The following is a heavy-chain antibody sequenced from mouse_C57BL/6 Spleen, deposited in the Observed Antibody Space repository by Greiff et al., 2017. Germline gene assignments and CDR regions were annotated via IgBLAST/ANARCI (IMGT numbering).Heavy chain of an antibody. D-gene: IGHD1-1*01. CDR2: ISNLAYSI. J-gene: IGHJ2*01. Sequence: DVQLVESGGGLVQPGGSLKLSCAASGFTFSAYGMAWVRQAPRKGPGWVAFISNLAYSIYYADTVTGRFTISRENAKNTLYLEMSSLRSEDTAMYYCARRGYYGSSYYFDYWGQGTTLTVSS. CDR3: ARRGYYGSSYYFDY. V-gene: IGHV5-15*04. CDR1: GFTFSAYG.